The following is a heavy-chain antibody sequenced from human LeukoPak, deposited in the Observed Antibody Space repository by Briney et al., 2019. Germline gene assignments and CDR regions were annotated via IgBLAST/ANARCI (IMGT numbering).Heavy chain of an antibody. J-gene: IGHJ6*02. V-gene: IGHV3-66*01. CDR1: GFTVSSNY. CDR3: ARVPTATDSSGWYVVYYGMDV. Sequence: SGGSLRLSCAASGFTVSSNYMSWVRQAPGKGLEWVSVIYSGGSTYYADSVKGRFTISRDNSKNTLYLQMNSLRAEDTAVYYCARVPTATDSSGWYVVYYGMDVWGQGTTVTVSS. CDR2: IYSGGST. D-gene: IGHD6-19*01.